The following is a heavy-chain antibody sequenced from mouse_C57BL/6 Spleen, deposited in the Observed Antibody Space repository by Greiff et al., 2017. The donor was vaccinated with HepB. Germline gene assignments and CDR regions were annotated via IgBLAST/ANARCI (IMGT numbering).Heavy chain of an antibody. V-gene: IGHV5-17*01. CDR3: AREGYYVGYFDY. J-gene: IGHJ2*01. D-gene: IGHD2-3*01. CDR2: ISSGSSTI. CDR1: GFTFSDYG. Sequence: EVKLVESGGGLVKPGGSLKLSCAASGFTFSDYGMHWVRQAPEKGLEWVAYISSGSSTIYYADTVKGRFTISRDNAKNTLFLQMTSLRSEDTAMYYCAREGYYVGYFDYWGQGTTLTVSS.